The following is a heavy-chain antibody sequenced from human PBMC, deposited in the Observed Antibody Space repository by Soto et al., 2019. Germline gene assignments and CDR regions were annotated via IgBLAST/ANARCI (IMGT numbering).Heavy chain of an antibody. D-gene: IGHD3-22*01. CDR2: IYYSGST. CDR3: ARPRHYYDSSGYYLYNWFDP. V-gene: IGHV4-39*01. Sequence: SETLSLTCTVSGGSISSSSYYWGWIRQPPGKGLEWIGSIYYSGSTYYNPSLKSRVTISVDTSKNQFSLKLSSVTAADTAVYYCARPRHYYDSSGYYLYNWFDPWGQGTLVTVS. J-gene: IGHJ5*02. CDR1: GGSISSSSYY.